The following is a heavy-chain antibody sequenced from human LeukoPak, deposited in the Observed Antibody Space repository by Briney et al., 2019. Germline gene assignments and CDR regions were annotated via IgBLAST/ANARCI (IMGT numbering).Heavy chain of an antibody. D-gene: IGHD6-6*01. V-gene: IGHV1-69*05. CDR3: ARAEYSSSSDLLLNFDY. Sequence: GASVKVSCKASGGTFSSYAIGWVRQVPGQGLEWMGGIIPIFGTANYAQKFQGRVTITTDESTSTAYMELSSLRSEDTAVYYCARAEYSSSSDLLLNFDYWGQGTLVTVSS. J-gene: IGHJ4*02. CDR2: IIPIFGTA. CDR1: GGTFSSYA.